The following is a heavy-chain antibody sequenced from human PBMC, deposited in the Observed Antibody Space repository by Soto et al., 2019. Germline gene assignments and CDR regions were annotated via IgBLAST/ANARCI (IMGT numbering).Heavy chain of an antibody. J-gene: IGHJ4*02. V-gene: IGHV3-23*01. CDR1: GFTFSGYA. Sequence: GGSLRLSCAASGFTFSGYAMNWVRQAPGKGLEWVSSISPSALTTSYADSVKGRFAISRDNSENMLYLQMNSLRVEDTAIYYCVGSIGGGWDQLSFDYWGQGSLVTVSS. D-gene: IGHD2-2*01. CDR3: VGSIGGGWDQLSFDY. CDR2: ISPSALTT.